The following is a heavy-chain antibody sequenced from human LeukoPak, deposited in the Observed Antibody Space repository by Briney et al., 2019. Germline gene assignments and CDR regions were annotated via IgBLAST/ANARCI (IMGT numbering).Heavy chain of an antibody. V-gene: IGHV1-46*01. CDR1: GYTFPSYF. D-gene: IGHD6-19*01. J-gene: IGHJ4*02. Sequence: ASVKVSCKASGYTFPSYFMHWVRQAPGQGLEWMGIINPTGGSTTYAQKFQGRVTMTRDTSTSTVYMELSSLRSEDTAVYYCARAYSGWSSDYWGQGTLVTVSS. CDR2: INPTGGST. CDR3: ARAYSGWSSDY.